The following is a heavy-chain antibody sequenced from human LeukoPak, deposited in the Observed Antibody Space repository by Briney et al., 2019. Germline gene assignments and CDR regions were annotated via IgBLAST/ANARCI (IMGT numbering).Heavy chain of an antibody. Sequence: SVKVSCKFSGGSVTNYAISWVRQAPGQGLDWMGRITPLLDSTNYSPKFQGRVTITADKSTNTAFMELSSLTSEDTAMYFCTRLVAGGFDSWGQGSLVTVSS. D-gene: IGHD2-15*01. CDR1: GGSVTNYA. CDR3: TRLVAGGFDS. J-gene: IGHJ4*02. V-gene: IGHV1-69*06. CDR2: ITPLLDST.